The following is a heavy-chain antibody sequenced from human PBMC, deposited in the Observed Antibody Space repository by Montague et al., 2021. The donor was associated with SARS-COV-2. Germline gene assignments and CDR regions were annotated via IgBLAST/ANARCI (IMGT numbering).Heavy chain of an antibody. CDR3: AHLIRYYDIFTGIPFDY. V-gene: IGHV2-5*01. D-gene: IGHD3-9*01. CDR2: XYSNDDK. J-gene: IGHJ4*02. CDR1: GFSLTTRTVG. Sequence: PALVKPXQTLTLTCTFSGFSLTTRTVGVGWIRQPPGKALEWLALXYSNDDKRYSPSLQNRLTITKDTSKNQVVLRMTNMDPVDTATYYCAHLIRYYDIFTGIPFDYWGQGILVAVSS.